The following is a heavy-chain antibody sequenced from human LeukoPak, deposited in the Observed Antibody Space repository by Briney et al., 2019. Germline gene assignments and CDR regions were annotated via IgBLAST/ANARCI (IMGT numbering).Heavy chain of an antibody. V-gene: IGHV4-39*01. Sequence: TASETLSLTCTVSGDSISSSNYYWGWIRQPPGKGLEWIGSVYYTGSTYYNPSLKSRVTIFVDTSKNQFSLKLNSVTAADTAVYYCARPGYSSGPYYFDYWGQGTLVTVSS. CDR1: GDSISSSNYY. CDR3: ARPGYSSGPYYFDY. D-gene: IGHD5-18*01. J-gene: IGHJ4*02. CDR2: VYYTGST.